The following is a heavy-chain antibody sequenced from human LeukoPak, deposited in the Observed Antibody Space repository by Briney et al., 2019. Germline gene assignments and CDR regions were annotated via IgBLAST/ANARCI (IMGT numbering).Heavy chain of an antibody. D-gene: IGHD4-17*01. CDR2: TSGSGGST. CDR1: GFTFSSYA. V-gene: IGHV3-23*01. Sequence: PGGSLRLSCAASGFTFSSYAMSWVRQAPGKGLEWVSATSGSGGSTYYADSVKGRFTISRDNSKNTLYLQMNSLRAEDTAVYYCAKDYHDYGDYELDYWGQGTLVTVSS. J-gene: IGHJ4*02. CDR3: AKDYHDYGDYELDY.